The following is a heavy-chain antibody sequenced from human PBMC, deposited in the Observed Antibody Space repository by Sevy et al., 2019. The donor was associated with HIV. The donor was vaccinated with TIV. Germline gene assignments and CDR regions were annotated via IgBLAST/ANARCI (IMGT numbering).Heavy chain of an antibody. J-gene: IGHJ5*02. CDR1: GYSFSSGYY. CDR3: ARAGTAMDKCWFDL. CDR2: IYHSGST. Sequence: SETLSLTCAVSGYSFSSGYYWGWIRQPPGKGLEWIGSIYHSGSTYYNPSLKSRVTISVDTSKNQFSLKLSSVTAADTAVYYCARAGTAMDKCWFDLWGQGTLVTVSS. D-gene: IGHD5-18*01. V-gene: IGHV4-38-2*01.